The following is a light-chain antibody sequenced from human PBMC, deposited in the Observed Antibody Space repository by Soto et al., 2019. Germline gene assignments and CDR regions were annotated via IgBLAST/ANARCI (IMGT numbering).Light chain of an antibody. CDR2: GAS. Sequence: EIVLTQSPGTLSLSPWERATLSCRASQSVSSSYLAWYQQKPGQAPRLLIYGASTRATGIPARFSGSGSGTDFTLTISRLEPEDFAVYYCQQYGSSPKITFGQGTRLEIK. CDR3: QQYGSSPKIT. CDR1: QSVSSSY. J-gene: IGKJ5*01. V-gene: IGKV3-20*01.